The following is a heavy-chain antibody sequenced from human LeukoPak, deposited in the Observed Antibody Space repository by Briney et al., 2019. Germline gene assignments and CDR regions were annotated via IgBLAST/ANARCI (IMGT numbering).Heavy chain of an antibody. CDR3: ARVPTGSYSIDY. D-gene: IGHD3-10*01. Sequence: SETPSLTCTVSGASISSNYWTWIRQPPGKGLEWIGYIYHTGSTKYNPSLKSRLTISVDTSKNQFSLKLSSVTAADTAVYFCARVPTGSYSIDYWGQGTLVTVSS. V-gene: IGHV4-59*01. CDR1: GASISSNY. CDR2: IYHTGST. J-gene: IGHJ4*02.